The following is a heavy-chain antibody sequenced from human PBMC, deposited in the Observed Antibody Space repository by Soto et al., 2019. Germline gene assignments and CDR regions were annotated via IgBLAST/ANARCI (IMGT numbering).Heavy chain of an antibody. Sequence: QLQLQESGPGLVKPSETLSLTCTVSGGSISSSSYYWGWIRQPPGKGLEWIGSIYCSGSTYYNPSLKSRVTISVDTSKNQFSLKLSSVTAADTAVYYCARQRDYGDYVTSWYFDLWGRGTLVTVSS. V-gene: IGHV4-39*01. CDR2: IYCSGST. CDR3: ARQRDYGDYVTSWYFDL. CDR1: GGSISSSSYY. J-gene: IGHJ2*01. D-gene: IGHD4-17*01.